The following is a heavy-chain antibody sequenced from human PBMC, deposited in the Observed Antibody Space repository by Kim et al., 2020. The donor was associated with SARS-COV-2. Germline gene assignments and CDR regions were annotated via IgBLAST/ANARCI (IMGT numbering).Heavy chain of an antibody. Sequence: YNPSRKSRVTISVDTSKNQFSLKLSSVTAADTAVYYCARHAITYYYYMDVWGKGTTVTVSS. D-gene: IGHD5-12*01. V-gene: IGHV4-59*08. J-gene: IGHJ6*03. CDR3: ARHAITYYYYMDV.